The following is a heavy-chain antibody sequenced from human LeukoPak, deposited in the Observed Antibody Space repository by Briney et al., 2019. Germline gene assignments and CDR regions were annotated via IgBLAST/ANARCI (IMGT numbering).Heavy chain of an antibody. J-gene: IGHJ6*03. D-gene: IGHD3-10*01. CDR3: ARGLYGSGFYYYYYMDV. V-gene: IGHV7-4-1*02. Sequence: RASVKVSCKASGYTFTSYAMNWVRQAPGQGLEWMGWINTNTGNPTYAQGFTGRFVFSLDTSVSKAYLQISSLKAEDTAVYYCARGLYGSGFYYYYYMDVWGKGTTVTISS. CDR2: INTNTGNP. CDR1: GYTFTSYA.